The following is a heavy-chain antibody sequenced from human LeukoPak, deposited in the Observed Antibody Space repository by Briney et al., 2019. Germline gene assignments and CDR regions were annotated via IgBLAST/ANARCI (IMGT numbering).Heavy chain of an antibody. CDR1: GGSITNNNYY. J-gene: IGHJ4*02. Sequence: SETLSLTCTVSGGSITNNNYYWGWIRQPPGKGLEWIGSIYYNGKTYYNPSLESRVTISVDTSKNQVSLKLTSVTATDTAVYYCARRESFDYWGQGTLVTVSS. CDR2: IYYNGKT. V-gene: IGHV4-39*01. CDR3: ARRESFDY.